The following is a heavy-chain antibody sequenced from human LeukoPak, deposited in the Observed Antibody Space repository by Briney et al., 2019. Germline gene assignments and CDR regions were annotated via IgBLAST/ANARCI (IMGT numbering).Heavy chain of an antibody. CDR1: GYSFRKYD. Sequence: ASVKVSCKASGYSFRKYDISWVRRAPGQGLEWMGWTSVHSGNPKYAQKFQGRVTMTTDTSTSTHYMELRSLRSDDTAVYYCARDVGAVAGYNFDYWGQGTLVAVSS. J-gene: IGHJ4*02. D-gene: IGHD6-19*01. CDR2: TSVHSGNP. V-gene: IGHV1-18*01. CDR3: ARDVGAVAGYNFDY.